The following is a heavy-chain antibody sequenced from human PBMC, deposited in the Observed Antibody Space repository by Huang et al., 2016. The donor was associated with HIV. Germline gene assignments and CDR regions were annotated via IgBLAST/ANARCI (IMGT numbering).Heavy chain of an antibody. Sequence: QLQLQESGPGLVKPSETLSLTCRVSGQPPGKGLEWIASIHYSATTYYNPSLMNRVTISVDTSKGQFSLKVRSVTAADTAVYYCVRHGMTVGATYLTWGQGTLVTVSS. V-gene: IGHV4-39*01. CDR3: VRHGMTVGATYLT. CDR1: G. CDR2: IHYSATT. D-gene: IGHD1-26*01. J-gene: IGHJ5*02.